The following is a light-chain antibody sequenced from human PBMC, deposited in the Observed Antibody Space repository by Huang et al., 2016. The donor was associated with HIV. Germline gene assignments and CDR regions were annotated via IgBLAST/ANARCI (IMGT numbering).Light chain of an antibody. J-gene: IGKJ1*01. CDR2: DAS. CDR3: QHRDNWT. CDR1: QSVSRS. Sequence: EIVLTQSPATLSLSPGERATLSCRASQSVSRSLAWYQQKPGQAPRLLMYDASMRATGSPARFSGSGSGTDFTLTIGSLEPEDSAVYYCQHRDNWTFGQGTKVEI. V-gene: IGKV3-11*01.